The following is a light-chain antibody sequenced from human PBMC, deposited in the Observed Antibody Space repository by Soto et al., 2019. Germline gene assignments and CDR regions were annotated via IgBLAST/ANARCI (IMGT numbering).Light chain of an antibody. V-gene: IGKV1-9*01. Sequence: DIQLTQSPSFLSASVGDRVTITCRASQGIRNDLAWYQQKPGKAPEVLIYAPSTLQSGVPSKFSGSGSGTEFTLTISSLQPEDSATYFCQHLNSYPVTFGGGTKVEIK. J-gene: IGKJ4*01. CDR1: QGIRND. CDR2: APS. CDR3: QHLNSYPVT.